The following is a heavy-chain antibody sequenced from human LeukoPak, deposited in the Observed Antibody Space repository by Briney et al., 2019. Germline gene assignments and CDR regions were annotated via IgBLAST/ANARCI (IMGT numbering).Heavy chain of an antibody. D-gene: IGHD1-26*01. V-gene: IGHV1-18*01. CDR1: GYSFSNLG. CDR3: AKDGTTTDDY. J-gene: IGHJ4*02. CDR2: NSANTDNP. Sequence: ASVKVSYKASGYSFSNLGNSWVRLDHGQRLEWIEGNSANTDNPNYGQKLQGRYTVTTHSYTRTASMELRNLRSDDTAVYYCAKDGTTTDDYWGEGNLVTVSS.